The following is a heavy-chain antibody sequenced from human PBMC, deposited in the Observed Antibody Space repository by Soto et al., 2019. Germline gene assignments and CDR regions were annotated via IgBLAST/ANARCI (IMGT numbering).Heavy chain of an antibody. CDR2: ISWNSGNI. D-gene: IGHD1-1*01. CDR1: GFTFHDYA. J-gene: IGHJ6*02. V-gene: IGHV3-9*01. Sequence: EVQLVESGGGLVQPGRSLRLSCAASGFTFHDYALHWVRQAPGKGLEWVSGISWNSGNIGYADSVKGRFTISRDNAKYSLYLQMNSLRVEDTALYDCAILEKGGMDGRGQGTTVTVSS. CDR3: AILEKGGMDG.